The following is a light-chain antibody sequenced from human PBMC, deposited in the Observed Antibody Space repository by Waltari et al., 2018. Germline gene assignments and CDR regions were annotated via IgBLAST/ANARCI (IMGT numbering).Light chain of an antibody. CDR3: QQYDTYLPWT. J-gene: IGKJ1*01. Sequence: DIQMTQSPSTLSASVGDRVTIACRASQSISGWLAWYQQKPGKAPSLLIYKASTLRSGVPSRFSGSGSGTEFTLTISSLQPDDFATYYCQQYDTYLPWTFGQGTKVEIK. V-gene: IGKV1-5*03. CDR2: KAS. CDR1: QSISGW.